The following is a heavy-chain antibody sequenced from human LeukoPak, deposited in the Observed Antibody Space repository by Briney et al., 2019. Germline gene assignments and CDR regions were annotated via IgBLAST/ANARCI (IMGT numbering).Heavy chain of an antibody. CDR2: IYDSGST. V-gene: IGHV4-39*01. CDR3: ARHKRFYRASSGSYYYMDV. J-gene: IGHJ6*03. D-gene: IGHD5-24*01. Sequence: SETLSLTCTVSGDSISSSTYSWGWIRQPPGKGLEWIGNIYDSGSTYYNPSLKSRVTISVDTSKNQFSLKLSSVTAADTAMYFCARHKRFYRASSGSYYYMDVWGKGTTVTVSS. CDR1: GDSISSSTYS.